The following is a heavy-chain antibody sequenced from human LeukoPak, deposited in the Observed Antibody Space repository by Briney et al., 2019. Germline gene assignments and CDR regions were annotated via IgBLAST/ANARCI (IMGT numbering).Heavy chain of an antibody. Sequence: ASVKVSCKASGYTFTSYDINWVRQAPGQGLEWMGWMNPNSGNTDYAQKFQGRVTITRNTSISTAYMELSSLRSEDTAVYYCARVGDWFDPWGQGTLVTVSS. CDR1: GYTFTSYD. D-gene: IGHD3-10*01. CDR3: ARVGDWFDP. V-gene: IGHV1-8*03. J-gene: IGHJ5*02. CDR2: MNPNSGNT.